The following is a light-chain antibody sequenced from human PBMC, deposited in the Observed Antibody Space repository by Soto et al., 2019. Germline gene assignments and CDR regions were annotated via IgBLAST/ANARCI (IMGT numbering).Light chain of an antibody. J-gene: IGLJ2*01. Sequence: QSALTQPPSASASLGASVTLTCTLSSGYSNYKVDWYQQRPGKGPRFVMRVGTGGIVGSKGDGIPDRFSVLGSGLNRYLTIKNIQEEDECDYHCGADHGSGSNFVVFGGGTKLTV. CDR2: VGTGGIVG. V-gene: IGLV9-49*01. CDR3: GADHGSGSNFVV. CDR1: SGYSNYK.